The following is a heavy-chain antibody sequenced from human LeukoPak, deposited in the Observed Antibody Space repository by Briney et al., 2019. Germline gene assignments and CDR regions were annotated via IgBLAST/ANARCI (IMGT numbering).Heavy chain of an antibody. CDR1: GASISSSSYY. CDR2: IYYTGST. V-gene: IGHV4-39*07. CDR3: ARDPGGHCDGHRCWGSRIDP. Sequence: SETLSLTCTVSGASISSSSYYWGWIRQPPGKGLEWIGIIYYTGSTYYNPSLKSRLTISIDTSKKQFSLKLTSVTAADTAVYYCARDPGGHCDGHRCWGSRIDPWGQGTLVTVSS. D-gene: IGHD2-21*01. J-gene: IGHJ5*02.